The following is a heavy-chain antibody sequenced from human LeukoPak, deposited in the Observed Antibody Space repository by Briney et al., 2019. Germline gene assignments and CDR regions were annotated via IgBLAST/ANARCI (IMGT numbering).Heavy chain of an antibody. V-gene: IGHV4-34*01. D-gene: IGHD3-3*01. CDR2: INHSRST. Sequence: SETLSLTCAVYGGSFSGYYWSWIRQPPGKGLEWIGEINHSRSTNYNPSLKSRVTISVDTSKNQFSLKLSSVTAADTAVYYCARAEYDFWSGYPSALDPWGQGTLVTVSS. J-gene: IGHJ5*02. CDR3: ARAEYDFWSGYPSALDP. CDR1: GGSFSGYY.